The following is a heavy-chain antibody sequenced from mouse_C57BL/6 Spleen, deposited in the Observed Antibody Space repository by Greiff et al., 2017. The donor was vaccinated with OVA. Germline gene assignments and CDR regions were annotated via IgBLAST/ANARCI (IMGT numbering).Heavy chain of an antibody. Sequence: VQLQQSGPELVKPGASVKISCKASGYTFTDYNMDWVKQSHGKSLEWIGDINPNNGGTIYNQKFKGKATLTVDKSSSTAYMELRSLTSEDNAVYSCARSLDDGYRFAYWGQGTLVTVSA. J-gene: IGHJ3*01. V-gene: IGHV1-18*01. CDR2: INPNNGGT. D-gene: IGHD2-3*01. CDR3: ARSLDDGYRFAY. CDR1: GYTFTDYN.